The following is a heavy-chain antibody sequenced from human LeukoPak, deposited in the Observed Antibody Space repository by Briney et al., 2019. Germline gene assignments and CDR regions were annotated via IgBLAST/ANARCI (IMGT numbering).Heavy chain of an antibody. CDR2: INHSGST. Sequence: PSETLSLTCAVYGGSFSGYYWSWIRQPPGKGLEWIGEINHSGSTNYNPSLKSRVTISVDTSKNQFSLKLSSVTAADTAVYYCAKSVSGWSAFDYWGQGTLVTVSS. D-gene: IGHD6-19*01. V-gene: IGHV4-34*01. CDR1: GGSFSGYY. J-gene: IGHJ4*02. CDR3: AKSVSGWSAFDY.